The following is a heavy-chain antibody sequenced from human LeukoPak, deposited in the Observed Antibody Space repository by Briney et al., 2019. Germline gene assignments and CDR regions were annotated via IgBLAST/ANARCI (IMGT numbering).Heavy chain of an antibody. D-gene: IGHD3-22*01. CDR3: ARGSSGYYYFDY. CDR2: TYYRSRWYN. CDR1: GDSFSSNSAA. J-gene: IGHJ4*02. Sequence: SQTLSLTCAITGDSFSSNSAAWNWIRQSPSRGLEWLGRTYYRSRWYNDYAVSVKSRITVNPGTSKNQFSLQLNSVTPEDTAVYYCARGSSGYYYFDYWGQGTLVTVSS. V-gene: IGHV6-1*01.